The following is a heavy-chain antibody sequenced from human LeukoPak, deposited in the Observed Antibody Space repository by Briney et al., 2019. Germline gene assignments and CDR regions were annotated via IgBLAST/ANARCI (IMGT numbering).Heavy chain of an antibody. J-gene: IGHJ3*02. CDR2: ISSSGSTI. CDR1: GFTFSDYY. Sequence: PGGSLRLSCAASGFTFSDYYMSWIRQAPGKGLEWVSYISSSGSTIYYADSVKGRFTISRDNAKNSLYLQMNSLRAEDTAVYYCARVSFGSSQSGPYYYDSSGYYSVAFDIWGQGTMVTVSS. CDR3: ARVSFGSSQSGPYYYDSSGYYSVAFDI. D-gene: IGHD3-22*01. V-gene: IGHV3-11*04.